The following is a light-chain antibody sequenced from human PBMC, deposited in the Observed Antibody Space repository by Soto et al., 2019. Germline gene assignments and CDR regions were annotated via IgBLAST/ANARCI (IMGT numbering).Light chain of an antibody. J-gene: IGLJ1*01. V-gene: IGLV2-14*03. Sequence: QSALTQPASVSGSPGQSITISCTGTSSDAGGYNYVSWYQHHPGKAPKLMIYDVSNRPSGVSNRFSGSKSGNTASLTISGLQPEDEADYSCCSYTTSNTRQIVFGTGTKLTVL. CDR2: DVS. CDR1: SSDAGGYNY. CDR3: CSYTTSNTRQIV.